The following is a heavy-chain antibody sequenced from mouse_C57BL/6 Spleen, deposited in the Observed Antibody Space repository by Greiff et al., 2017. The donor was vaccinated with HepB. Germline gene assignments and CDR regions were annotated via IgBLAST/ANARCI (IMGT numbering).Heavy chain of an antibody. J-gene: IGHJ3*01. CDR1: GFNIKDDY. CDR2: IDPENGDT. CDR3: TTDYSGPAY. V-gene: IGHV14-4*01. D-gene: IGHD1-1*02. Sequence: VQLQQSGAELVRPGASVKLSCTASGFNIKDDYMHWVKQRPEQGLEWIGWIDPENGDTEYASKFQGKATITADTSSNTAYLQLSSLTSEDTAVYYCTTDYSGPAYWGQGTLVTVSA.